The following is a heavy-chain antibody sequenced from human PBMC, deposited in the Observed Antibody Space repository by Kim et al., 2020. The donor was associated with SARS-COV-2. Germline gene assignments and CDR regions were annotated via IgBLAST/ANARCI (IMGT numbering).Heavy chain of an antibody. CDR3: TRHGNVDTAMVAPDYYYYYGMDV. V-gene: IGHV3-73*01. J-gene: IGHJ6*02. Sequence: GGSLRLSCAASGFTFSGSAMHWVRQASGKGPAWVGRIRSKANSYATAYAASEKGRFTISRDDSKNTAYLQMNSLKTEDTAVYYCTRHGNVDTAMVAPDYYYYYGMDVWGQGATVNVSS. CDR1: GFTFSGSA. CDR2: IRSKANSYAT. D-gene: IGHD5-18*01.